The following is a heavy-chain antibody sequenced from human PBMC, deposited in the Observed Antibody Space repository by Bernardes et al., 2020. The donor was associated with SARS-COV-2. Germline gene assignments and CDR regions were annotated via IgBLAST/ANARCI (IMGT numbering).Heavy chain of an antibody. D-gene: IGHD3-22*01. CDR3: ARLAGDRYDSSYYFDH. CDR1: GGSISSTSYY. CDR2: FSYSGST. J-gene: IGHJ4*02. V-gene: IGHV4-39*01. Sequence: SETLSLTCTVSGGSISSTSYYWGWIRQPPGKGLEWIGSFSYSGSTYYNPSLKSPVTISVDTSKNQFSLKLSSVTAADTAVYYCARLAGDRYDSSYYFDHWGQGTLVTVSS.